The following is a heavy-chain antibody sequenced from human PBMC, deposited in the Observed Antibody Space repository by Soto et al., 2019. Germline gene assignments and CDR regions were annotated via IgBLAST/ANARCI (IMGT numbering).Heavy chain of an antibody. V-gene: IGHV4-61*08. J-gene: IGHJ4*02. Sequence: SETLSLTCTVSGGSISSGGNYWSWPRQHPGKGLEWIGYIYYSGSTNYNPTLKSRVTISVDTSKNQFSLKLSSVTAADTAVYYCARGVVGATDDYFDYWGQGTLVTVSS. CDR2: IYYSGST. D-gene: IGHD1-26*01. CDR3: ARGVVGATDDYFDY. CDR1: GGSISSGGNY.